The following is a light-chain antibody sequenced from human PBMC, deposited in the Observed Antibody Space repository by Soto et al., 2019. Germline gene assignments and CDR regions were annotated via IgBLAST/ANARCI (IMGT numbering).Light chain of an antibody. V-gene: IGLV2-8*01. CDR1: SSDVGGYNY. CDR3: SAYAGSNFVV. J-gene: IGLJ2*01. Sequence: QSVLTQPPSASGSPGQSVTISCTGTSSDVGGYNYVSWYQQHPGKAPKLMIYEVTKRPLGVPDRFSGSKSGTTASLTVSGLQAQDEADYYCSAYAGSNFVVFGGGTKLTVL. CDR2: EVT.